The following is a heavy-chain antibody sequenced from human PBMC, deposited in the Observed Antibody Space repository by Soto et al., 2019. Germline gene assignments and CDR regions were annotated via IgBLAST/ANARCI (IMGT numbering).Heavy chain of an antibody. CDR3: ARWGDSSGYYTPYWYFDL. Sequence: SETLSLTCTVSGGSISSGGYYWSWIRQHPGKGLEWIGYIYYSGSTYYNPSLKSRVTISVDTSKNQFSLKLSSVTAADTAVYYCARWGDSSGYYTPYWYFDLWGRGTLVTVSS. CDR1: GGSISSGGYY. V-gene: IGHV4-31*03. CDR2: IYYSGST. J-gene: IGHJ2*01. D-gene: IGHD3-22*01.